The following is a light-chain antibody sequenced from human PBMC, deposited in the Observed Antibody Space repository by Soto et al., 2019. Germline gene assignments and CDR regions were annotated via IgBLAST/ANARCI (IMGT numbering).Light chain of an antibody. J-gene: IGLJ2*01. CDR2: EGS. Sequence: QSALTQPASVSGSPGQAITISCTGTSSDVGSYNIVSWYQQHPGKAPKLIIYEGSKRPSGISNRFSGSKSGNTASLTISGLEAEDEAEYFCCSYAPSTTIVVFGGGTQLTV. CDR3: CSYAPSTTIVV. V-gene: IGLV2-23*03. CDR1: SSDVGSYNI.